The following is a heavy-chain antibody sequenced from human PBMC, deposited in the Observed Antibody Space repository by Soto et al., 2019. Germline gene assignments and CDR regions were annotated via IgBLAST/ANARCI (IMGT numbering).Heavy chain of an antibody. CDR2: IYHSGST. Sequence: SETLSLTCAVSGGSISSSNWWSWVRQPPGKGLEWIGEIYHSGSTNYNPSLKSRVTISVDTSKNQFSLKLSSVTAADTAVYYCARGGGLGYYYYYYGMDVWGQGTTVTVSS. CDR3: ARGGGLGYYYYYYGMDV. V-gene: IGHV4-4*02. CDR1: GGSISSSNW. J-gene: IGHJ6*02. D-gene: IGHD1-26*01.